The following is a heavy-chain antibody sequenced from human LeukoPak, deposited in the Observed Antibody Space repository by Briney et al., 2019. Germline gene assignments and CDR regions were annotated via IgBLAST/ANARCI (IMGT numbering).Heavy chain of an antibody. CDR1: GFTFSSYA. CDR2: ISGSGGST. J-gene: IGHJ4*02. D-gene: IGHD6-19*01. V-gene: IGHV3-23*01. CDR3: ARGGFYSSGGIDH. Sequence: GGSLRLSCAASGFTFSSYAMSWVRQAPGKGLEWVSAISGSGGSTYYADSVKGRFTISRDNSKNTLYLQMNSLRAEDTAVYYCARGGFYSSGGIDHWGQGTLVTVSS.